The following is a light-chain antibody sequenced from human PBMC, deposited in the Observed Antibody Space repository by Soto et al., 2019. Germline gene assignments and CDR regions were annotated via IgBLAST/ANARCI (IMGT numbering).Light chain of an antibody. Sequence: DIQMTQSPSSLSASVGDRVTITCRASQSISSYLNWYQQKPGKAPKLLIYAASSLQSGVPSRFSGSGSGTDVPLTISSLQPEDFATYYCQQSDSTPPTFGQGTKVEIK. V-gene: IGKV1-39*01. CDR2: AAS. J-gene: IGKJ1*01. CDR3: QQSDSTPPT. CDR1: QSISSY.